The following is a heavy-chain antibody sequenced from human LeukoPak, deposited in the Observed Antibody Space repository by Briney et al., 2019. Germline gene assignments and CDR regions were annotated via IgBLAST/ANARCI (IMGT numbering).Heavy chain of an antibody. CDR2: TSYRSKWYN. CDR1: GDSVSTNSVA. D-gene: IGHD5-24*01. CDR3: AREAEITRFDY. V-gene: IGHV6-1*01. J-gene: IGHJ4*02. Sequence: SQTLSLTCAISGDSVSTNSVAWNWIRQSPSRGVEWLGRTSYRSKWYNDYAVSVKSRITITPDTSKNQFSLQLNSVTPEDTAVYCAREAEITRFDYWGQGTLVTVSS.